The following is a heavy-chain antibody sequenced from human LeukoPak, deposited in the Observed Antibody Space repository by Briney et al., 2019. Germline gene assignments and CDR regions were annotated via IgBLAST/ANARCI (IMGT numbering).Heavy chain of an antibody. CDR3: AKPLISGSYYGAFDI. V-gene: IGHV3-23*01. CDR1: RFTFSSYA. J-gene: IGHJ3*02. D-gene: IGHD1-26*01. Sequence: GGSLRLACAASRFTFSSYAMNWVRQAPGKGLEWVSAISGSGGSTYHADSVKGRFTISRDNSKNTLSLQMDSLRAEDTAVYYCAKPLISGSYYGAFDIWGQGTMVTVSS. CDR2: ISGSGGST.